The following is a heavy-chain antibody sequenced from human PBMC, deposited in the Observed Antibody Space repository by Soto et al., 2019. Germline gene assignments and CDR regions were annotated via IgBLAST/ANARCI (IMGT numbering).Heavy chain of an antibody. V-gene: IGHV3-48*02. J-gene: IGHJ4*02. Sequence: EVQLVESGGGLIQPGGSLRVSCAASGFPFRTYAMNWVRQAPGKGLEWVSYINRNSDTIYYADSVKGRFTISRDNAKNSLYLQMNSLRDEDTAVYYCVRDRGYTGYDLEYWGQGTLVTVSS. D-gene: IGHD5-12*01. CDR2: INRNSDTI. CDR1: GFPFRTYA. CDR3: VRDRGYTGYDLEY.